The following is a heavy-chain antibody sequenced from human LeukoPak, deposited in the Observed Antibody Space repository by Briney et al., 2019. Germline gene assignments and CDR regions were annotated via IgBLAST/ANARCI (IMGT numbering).Heavy chain of an antibody. V-gene: IGHV1-69*05. D-gene: IGHD2-8*01. Sequence: SVKVSCKASGGTFSSYAISWVRQAPGQGLEWMGGIIPIFGTASYAQKFQGRVTMTRDTSTSTVYMELSSLRSEDTAVYYCARDRDGMVSKAHQYFQHWGQGTLVTVSS. CDR2: IIPIFGTA. CDR3: ARDRDGMVSKAHQYFQH. CDR1: GGTFSSYA. J-gene: IGHJ1*01.